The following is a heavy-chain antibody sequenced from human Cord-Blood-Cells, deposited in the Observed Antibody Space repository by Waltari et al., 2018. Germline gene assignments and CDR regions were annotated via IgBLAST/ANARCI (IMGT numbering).Heavy chain of an antibody. D-gene: IGHD3-10*01. Sequence: EVQLVESGGGLIQPGGSLTLSCSDSGFTVSSNYLTWVRQAPGKGLEWVSVIYSGGSTYYADSVKGRFTISRDNSKNTLYLQMNSLRAEDTAVYYCARGWFGEFDYWGQGTLVTVSS. CDR1: GFTVSSNY. CDR3: ARGWFGEFDY. J-gene: IGHJ4*02. CDR2: IYSGGST. V-gene: IGHV3-53*01.